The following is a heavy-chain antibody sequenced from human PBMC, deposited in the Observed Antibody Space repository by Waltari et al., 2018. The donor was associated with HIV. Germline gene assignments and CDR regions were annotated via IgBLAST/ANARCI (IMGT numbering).Heavy chain of an antibody. D-gene: IGHD3-10*01. J-gene: IGHJ6*02. CDR1: GYTLTELS. CDR3: ATDFSGMVRAYSYYSLDV. Sequence: QVQLVQSGAEVKKPGASVKVSCKVSGYTLTELSMPWVRQAPGKGLVWMGNFDPEDDETIYAQKFQGRITMTEDTSSDTAYMELSSLTSGDTAVYYCATDFSGMVRAYSYYSLDVWGQGTTVTVSS. CDR2: FDPEDDET. V-gene: IGHV1-24*01.